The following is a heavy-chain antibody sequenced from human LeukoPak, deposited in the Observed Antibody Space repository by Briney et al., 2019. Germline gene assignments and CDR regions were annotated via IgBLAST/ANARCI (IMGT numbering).Heavy chain of an antibody. V-gene: IGHV4-30-2*01. CDR1: GGSISSGGYY. Sequence: SQTLSLTCTVSGGSISSGGYYWSWIRQPPGKGLEWIGYIYHSGSTYYNPSLKSRVTISVDRSKNQFSLKLSSVTAADTAVYYCASTVEMATPNAFDIWGQGTMVTVSS. J-gene: IGHJ3*02. CDR3: ASTVEMATPNAFDI. CDR2: IYHSGST. D-gene: IGHD5-24*01.